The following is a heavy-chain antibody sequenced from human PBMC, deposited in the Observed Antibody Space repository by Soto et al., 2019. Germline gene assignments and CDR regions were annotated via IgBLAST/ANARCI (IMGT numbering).Heavy chain of an antibody. Sequence: QVQLVESGGGVVQPGRSLRLSCAASGFIFSHYGMHWVRQAPGKGLEWVTLIWYDGSKTDYTDSVKGRFTISRDNSKNTLYLQMNGLRAEDTAVYYCARDGLDSGSWHYFESWGQGTLVTVSS. CDR2: IWYDGSKT. J-gene: IGHJ4*02. CDR3: ARDGLDSGSWHYFES. CDR1: GFIFSHYG. D-gene: IGHD6-13*01. V-gene: IGHV3-33*01.